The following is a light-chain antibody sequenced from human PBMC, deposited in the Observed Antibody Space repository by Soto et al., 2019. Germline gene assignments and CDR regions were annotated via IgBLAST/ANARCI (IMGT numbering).Light chain of an antibody. CDR2: DTS. V-gene: IGKV3-15*01. CDR3: QQYNNWPPIT. CDR1: QSIGSD. J-gene: IGKJ5*01. Sequence: PGERVTLSCRASQSIGSDLAWYQQKPGQAPRLLIYDTSTRATGIPARFSGSGSGTEFTLTISSLQSEDFAVYYCQQYNNWPPITFGQGTRLEIK.